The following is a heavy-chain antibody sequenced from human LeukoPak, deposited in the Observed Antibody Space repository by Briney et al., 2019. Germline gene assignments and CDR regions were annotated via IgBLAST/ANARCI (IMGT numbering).Heavy chain of an antibody. CDR3: AKATPGKTRLRIGPWFDP. Sequence: GGSLRLSCTASGVILSNYAMHWVRRPPGRGLEWVAVISFDGTNKYYGDSVEGRFSVSRDNSKNTLYLQMNSLRPDDTAMYYCAKATPGKTRLRIGPWFDPWGQGTLVTVSS. V-gene: IGHV3-30*04. D-gene: IGHD4-17*01. CDR1: GVILSNYA. J-gene: IGHJ5*02. CDR2: ISFDGTNK.